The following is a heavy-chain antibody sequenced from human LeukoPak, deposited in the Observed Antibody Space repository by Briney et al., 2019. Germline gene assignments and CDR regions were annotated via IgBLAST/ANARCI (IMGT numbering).Heavy chain of an antibody. CDR3: AKDPWHSSSWYREYYFDY. J-gene: IGHJ4*02. Sequence: GGTLRLSCAASGFTFSSYGMSWVRQAPGKGLEWVSAISGSGGSTYYADSVKGRFTISRDNSKNTLYLQMNSLRAEDTAVYYCAKDPWHSSSWYREYYFDYWGQGTLVTVSS. D-gene: IGHD6-13*01. V-gene: IGHV3-23*01. CDR2: ISGSGGST. CDR1: GFTFSSYG.